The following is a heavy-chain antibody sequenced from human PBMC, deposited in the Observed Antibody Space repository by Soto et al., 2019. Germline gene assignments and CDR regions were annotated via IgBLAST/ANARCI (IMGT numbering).Heavy chain of an antibody. CDR1: GGSISSGGYY. CDR3: ARAIFGSSDY. Sequence: NPSETLSLTCSVSGGSISSGGYYWSWIRQHPGKGLEWIWYIYYSGPTYYNPSLKSRVTISVDTSKNQFSLKLSSVTAADTAVYYCARAIFGSSDYWGQGTLVTVSS. J-gene: IGHJ4*02. CDR2: IYYSGPT. V-gene: IGHV4-31*03. D-gene: IGHD3-10*02.